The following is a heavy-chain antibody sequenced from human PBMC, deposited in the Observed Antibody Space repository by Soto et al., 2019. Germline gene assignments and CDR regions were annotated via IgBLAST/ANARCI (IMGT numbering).Heavy chain of an antibody. D-gene: IGHD4-4*01. CDR3: ARVKTDYSNPRGPFFFYGMDV. J-gene: IGHJ6*02. CDR2: ISYDGGHK. V-gene: IGHV3-30-3*01. Sequence: QVQLVESGGGVVHPERSLRLSCSASEFTFSSYAMHWVRQAPGKGLEWMAGISYDGGHKFYGDSVRGRFTISRDSSKTTVFLEMNSLRPEDTAAYYCARVKTDYSNPRGPFFFYGMDVWGQGTTVTVSS. CDR1: EFTFSSYA.